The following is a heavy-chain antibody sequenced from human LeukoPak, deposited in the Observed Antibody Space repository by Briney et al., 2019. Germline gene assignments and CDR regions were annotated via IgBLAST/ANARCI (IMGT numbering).Heavy chain of an antibody. J-gene: IGHJ3*02. Sequence: PGGSLRLSCAASGFTFSSFEMNWVRQAPGKGLEWVSYISSNGSPIYYADSVKGRFTISRDNAKNSLYLQMNSLRAEDTAVYYCASCSGGSCYSHRNDAFDIWGQGTMVTVSS. D-gene: IGHD2-15*01. CDR3: ASCSGGSCYSHRNDAFDI. CDR1: GFTFSSFE. V-gene: IGHV3-48*03. CDR2: ISSNGSPI.